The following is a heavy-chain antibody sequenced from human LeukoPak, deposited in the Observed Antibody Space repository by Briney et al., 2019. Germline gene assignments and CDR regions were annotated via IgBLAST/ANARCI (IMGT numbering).Heavy chain of an antibody. V-gene: IGHV3-23*01. D-gene: IGHD1-1*01. CDR2: IRHSDGST. Sequence: PGESLRLSCAASGFTFNIYTMYWVRQAPGKGLEWVSGIRHSDGSTYYADAVKGRFTISSDKSKNTLFLQMNSLRAEDTALYYCAKGLEPESRLDSWGQGTLVTVSS. J-gene: IGHJ4*02. CDR3: AKGLEPESRLDS. CDR1: GFTFNIYT.